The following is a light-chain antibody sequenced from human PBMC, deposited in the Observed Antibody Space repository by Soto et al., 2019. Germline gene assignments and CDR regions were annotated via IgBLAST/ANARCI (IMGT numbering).Light chain of an antibody. CDR2: GNS. CDR1: NSKIGAGYD. J-gene: IGLJ1*01. V-gene: IGLV1-40*01. Sequence: QSVLTQPPSVSWAPGQRVTISCTGSNSKIGAGYDVHWYQQLPGTAPKLLIYGNSNRPSGVPDRFSGSKSGTSASLAITGLQAEDEADYYCQSYDSSLSGYVFGTGTKVTVL. CDR3: QSYDSSLSGYV.